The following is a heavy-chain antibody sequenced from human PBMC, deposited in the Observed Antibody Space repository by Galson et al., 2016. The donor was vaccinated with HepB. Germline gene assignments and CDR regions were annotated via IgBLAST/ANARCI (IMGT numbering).Heavy chain of an antibody. CDR2: INAGNGYT. D-gene: IGHD6-13*01. V-gene: IGHV1-3*01. CDR3: ARGSSWYPHFDY. CDR1: GYTFTSYA. J-gene: IGHJ4*01. Sequence: SVKVSCKASGYTFTSYAMHRVRQAPGQRLEWMGWINAGNGYTKYSQRFQGRVTITRDTSASTAYMELSSLRSEDTAVYYCARGSSWYPHFDYWGHGTLVTVSS.